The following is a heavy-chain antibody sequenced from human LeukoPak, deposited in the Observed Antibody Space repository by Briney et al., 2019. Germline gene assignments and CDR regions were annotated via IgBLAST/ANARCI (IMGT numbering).Heavy chain of an antibody. J-gene: IGHJ4*02. CDR3: ARSSGTGTFSY. CDR1: GDSISRSTYY. D-gene: IGHD6-25*01. Sequence: SETLSLTCTVSGDSISRSTYYWAWIRQPPGKGPEWIGSVYYGRSPYFNPSLESRATISVDTSKNHFSLKMSSVTAADTAVYYCARSSGTGTFSYWGQGTLVTVSS. V-gene: IGHV4-39*02. CDR2: VYYGRSP.